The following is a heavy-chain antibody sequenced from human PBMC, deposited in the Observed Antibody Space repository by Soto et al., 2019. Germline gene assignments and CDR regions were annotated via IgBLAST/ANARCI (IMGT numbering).Heavy chain of an antibody. CDR2: IYYSGST. Sequence: QVQLQESGPGLVKPSQTLSLTCTVSGGSISSGGYYWSWIRQHPGKGLEWIGYIYYSGSTYYNPSLKSRVTTTVDTSKNQFSLKLSSVTAADTAVYYCARTSLQSDPYGMDVWGQGATVTVTS. D-gene: IGHD3-16*02. CDR3: ARTSLQSDPYGMDV. V-gene: IGHV4-31*03. J-gene: IGHJ6*02. CDR1: GGSISSGGYY.